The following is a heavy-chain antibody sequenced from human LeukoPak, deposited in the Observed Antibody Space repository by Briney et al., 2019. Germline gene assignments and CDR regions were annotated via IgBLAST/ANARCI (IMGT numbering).Heavy chain of an antibody. J-gene: IGHJ4*02. CDR2: VGNKDDSYTT. V-gene: IGHV3-72*01. Sequence: GGSLRLSCAASGFIFSDLYMFWVRQAPGKGLEWVGHVGNKDDSYTTDYAASVKGRFTISRDDSKNSVDLQMNSLKIEDTAMYYCTRAYWYRFDYWGQGTLVTVSS. CDR1: GFIFSDLY. D-gene: IGHD2-8*02. CDR3: TRAYWYRFDY.